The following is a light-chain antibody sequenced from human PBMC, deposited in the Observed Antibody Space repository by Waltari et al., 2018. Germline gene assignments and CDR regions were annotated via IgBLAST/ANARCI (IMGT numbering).Light chain of an antibody. J-gene: IGKJ1*01. Sequence: DIVMTQFPDSLAVSLGERATINCKSSQSVLYRSNNKEYLAWYLKKPGQPPKLLIYWASTRESGVPDRFSGSGSGTDFTLTISSLQAEDVAVYYCQQYCTTPTFGQGTKVEIK. CDR3: QQYCTTPT. CDR1: QSVLYRSNNKEY. CDR2: WAS. V-gene: IGKV4-1*01.